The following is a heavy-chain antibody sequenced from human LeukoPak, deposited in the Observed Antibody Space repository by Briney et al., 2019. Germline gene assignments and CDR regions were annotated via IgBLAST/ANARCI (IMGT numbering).Heavy chain of an antibody. CDR3: ARTMRGDFWSNYSYHYYYYMDV. CDR2: ISAYNGNT. Sequence: GASVKVSCKASGYTFTSYGISWVRQAPGQGLEWMGWISAYNGNTNYAQKLQGRVTMTTDTSTSTAYMELRSLRSDDTAVYYCARTMRGDFWSNYSYHYYYYMDVWGRGTTVTVSS. V-gene: IGHV1-18*01. CDR1: GYTFTSYG. J-gene: IGHJ6*03. D-gene: IGHD3-3*01.